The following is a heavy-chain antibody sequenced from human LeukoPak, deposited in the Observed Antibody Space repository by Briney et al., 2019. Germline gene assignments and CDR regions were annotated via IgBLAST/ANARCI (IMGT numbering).Heavy chain of an antibody. D-gene: IGHD6-6*01. Sequence: GRSLRLSCAASGFTFSSYAMHWVRQAPGKGLEWVAVISYDGSNKYYADSVKGRFTISRDNSKNTLYLQMNSLRAEDTAVYYCARRLWPGGAARPSCSDYWGQGTLVTVSS. J-gene: IGHJ4*02. CDR2: ISYDGSNK. V-gene: IGHV3-30-3*01. CDR1: GFTFSSYA. CDR3: ARRLWPGGAARPSCSDY.